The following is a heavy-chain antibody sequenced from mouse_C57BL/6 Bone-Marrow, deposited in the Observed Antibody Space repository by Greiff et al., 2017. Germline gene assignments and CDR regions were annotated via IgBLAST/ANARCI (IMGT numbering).Heavy chain of an antibody. J-gene: IGHJ3*01. Sequence: QVQLQQPGAELVKPGASVKLSCKASGYTFTSYWMHWVKQRPGQGLEWIGMIHPNSGSTNYNEKFKSKATLTVEKSSSTAYMQLSSLTSEDSAVYYCARKGYYLFAYWGQGTLVTVSA. D-gene: IGHD2-12*01. CDR3: ARKGYYLFAY. CDR2: IHPNSGST. V-gene: IGHV1-64*01. CDR1: GYTFTSYW.